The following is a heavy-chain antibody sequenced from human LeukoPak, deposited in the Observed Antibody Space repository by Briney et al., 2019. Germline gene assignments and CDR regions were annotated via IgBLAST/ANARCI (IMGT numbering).Heavy chain of an antibody. CDR2: ISGSGGST. Sequence: GGSLRLSCAASGFTFSSYAMSWVRQAPGKGLEWVSAISGSGGSTYYADSVKGRFTISRDNSKNTLYLQMNSLRAEDTAVYYCAKDFSRFTIFGVVHNRGFDYWGQGTLVTVSS. CDR3: AKDFSRFTIFGVVHNRGFDY. V-gene: IGHV3-23*01. CDR1: GFTFSSYA. D-gene: IGHD3-3*01. J-gene: IGHJ4*02.